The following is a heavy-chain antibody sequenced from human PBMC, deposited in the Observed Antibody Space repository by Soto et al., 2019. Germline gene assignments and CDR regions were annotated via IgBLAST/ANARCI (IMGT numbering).Heavy chain of an antibody. CDR1: GFTFSSYG. CDR3: AKVGSSWYYYYYMDV. J-gene: IGHJ6*03. CDR2: ISYDGSNK. D-gene: IGHD6-13*01. V-gene: IGHV3-30*18. Sequence: GGSLRLSCAASGFTFSSYGMHWVRQAPGKGLEWVAVISYDGSNKYYADSVKGRFTISRDNSKNTLYLQMNSLRAEDTAVYYCAKVGSSWYYYYYMDVWGKGTTVTVSS.